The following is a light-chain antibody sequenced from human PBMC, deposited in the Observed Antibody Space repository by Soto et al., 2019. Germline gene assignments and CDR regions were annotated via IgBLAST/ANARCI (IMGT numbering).Light chain of an antibody. CDR1: QSVSSSY. CDR2: GAS. J-gene: IGKJ5*01. Sequence: EVVLTQSPGTLSLSPGARATLSCRDSQSVSSSYLAWYQQKPGQAPRLLIYGASSRATGIPDRFSRSGSGTDFTLTISRLEPEDFAVYYCQQYGSSPQITFGQGTRLEI. CDR3: QQYGSSPQIT. V-gene: IGKV3-20*01.